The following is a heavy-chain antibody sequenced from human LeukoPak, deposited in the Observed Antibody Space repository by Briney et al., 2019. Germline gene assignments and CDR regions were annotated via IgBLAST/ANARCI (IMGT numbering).Heavy chain of an antibody. Sequence: ASETLSLTCTVSGGSISSSSYYWGWIRQPPGKGLEWIGSIYYSGSTYYNPSLKSRVTISVDTSKNQFSLKLSSVTAADTAVYYCARVRVTMVRDPNWFDPWGQGTLVTVSS. D-gene: IGHD3-10*01. J-gene: IGHJ5*02. CDR1: GGSISSSSYY. CDR2: IYYSGST. CDR3: ARVRVTMVRDPNWFDP. V-gene: IGHV4-39*07.